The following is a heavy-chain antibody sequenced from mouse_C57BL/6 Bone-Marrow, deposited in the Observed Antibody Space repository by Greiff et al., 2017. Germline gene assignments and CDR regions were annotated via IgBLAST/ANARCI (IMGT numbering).Heavy chain of an antibody. D-gene: IGHD2-3*01. Sequence: VKLEESGPGLVQPSQSLSITCTVSGFSLTSYGVHWVRQSPGKGLEWLGVIWRGGSTDYNAAFMSRLSITKDNSKSQVFFKMNSLQADDTAIYYCAKGRWLLPYYYAMDYWGQGTSVTVSS. J-gene: IGHJ4*01. V-gene: IGHV2-5*01. CDR3: AKGRWLLPYYYAMDY. CDR1: GFSLTSYG. CDR2: IWRGGST.